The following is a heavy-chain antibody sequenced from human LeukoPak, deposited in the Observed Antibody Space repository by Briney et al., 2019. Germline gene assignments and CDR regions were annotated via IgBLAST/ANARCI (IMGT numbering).Heavy chain of an antibody. Sequence: GGTLRLSCAASGFTFSSYGMSWVRQAPGKGLEWVSDISGSGGSTFYADSVKGRFTISRDNSKNTLYLQMNSLRAEDTAVYYCAKEHGEFDLWGRGTLVTVSS. CDR1: GFTFSSYG. J-gene: IGHJ2*01. CDR2: ISGSGGST. V-gene: IGHV3-23*01. D-gene: IGHD7-27*01. CDR3: AKEHGEFDL.